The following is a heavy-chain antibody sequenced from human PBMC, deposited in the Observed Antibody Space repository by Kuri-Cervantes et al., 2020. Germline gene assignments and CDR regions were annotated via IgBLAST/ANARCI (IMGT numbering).Heavy chain of an antibody. J-gene: IGHJ6*03. Sequence: GGSLRLSCAASGFTFSSYWMHWVRQAPGKGLVWVSRINSDGSSTSYADSVKGRFTISRDNAKNTLYLQMNSLRAEDTAVYYCARAGVATIKPGGYYYYMDVWGKGTTVTV. CDR2: INSDGSST. CDR3: ARAGVATIKPGGYYYYMDV. V-gene: IGHV3-74*01. D-gene: IGHD5-12*01. CDR1: GFTFSSYW.